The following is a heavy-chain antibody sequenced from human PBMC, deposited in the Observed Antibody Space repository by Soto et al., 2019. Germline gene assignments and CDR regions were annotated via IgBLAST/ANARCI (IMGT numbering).Heavy chain of an antibody. CDR2: IYWDDDK. J-gene: IGHJ5*02. D-gene: IGHD3-3*01. CDR3: AHTPDFWSGKGPFDP. V-gene: IGHV2-5*02. CDR1: GFSLSTSGVG. Sequence: QITLKESGPTLVKPTQTLTLTCTFSGFSLSTSGVGVGWIRQPPGKALEWLALIYWDDDKRYSPSLKSRLTINKDTSKNQVVLTMTNMDPVDTATYYCAHTPDFWSGKGPFDPWGQGTLVTVSS.